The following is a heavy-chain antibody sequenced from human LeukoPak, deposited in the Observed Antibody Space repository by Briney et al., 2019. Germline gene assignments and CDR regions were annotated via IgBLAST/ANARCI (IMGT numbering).Heavy chain of an antibody. Sequence: GGSLRLSCVASGFTLNRYSMNWVRQAPGKGLEWVSSISSSGSYIFYADSLKDRITISRDNAKNSLYLQMSSLRAEDTAVYYCARANNDFWSGYYSYFYFDYRGQGTLVTVSS. CDR3: ARANNDFWSGYYSYFYFDY. J-gene: IGHJ4*02. CDR2: ISSSGSYI. D-gene: IGHD3-3*01. CDR1: GFTLNRYS. V-gene: IGHV3-21*01.